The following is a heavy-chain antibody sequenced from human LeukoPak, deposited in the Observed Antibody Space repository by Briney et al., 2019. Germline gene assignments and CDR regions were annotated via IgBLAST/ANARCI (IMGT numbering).Heavy chain of an antibody. J-gene: IGHJ3*02. D-gene: IGHD6-19*01. CDR3: ASRTTSSSGWLDAFDI. CDR1: GFTFDDYA. CDR2: ISWNSGSI. Sequence: GGSVRLSCAASGFTFDDYAMHWVRQAPGKGLEWVSGISWNSGSIGYADSVKGRFTISRDNAKNSLYLQMNSLRAEDTALYYCASRTTSSSGWLDAFDIWGQGTMVTVSS. V-gene: IGHV3-9*01.